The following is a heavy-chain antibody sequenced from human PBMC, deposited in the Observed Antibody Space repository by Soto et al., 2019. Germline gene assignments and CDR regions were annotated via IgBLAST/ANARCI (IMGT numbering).Heavy chain of an antibody. CDR1: GFTFSTYA. Sequence: GGSLRLSCVASGFTFSTYAMSWVRQAPGKGLEWVSALTPSGGETYYADSVKGRFTISRDNSMNALYLQMTSLRIEDTAVYYCAHPRGYGVFDAYDIWGQGTMGT. CDR2: LTPSGGET. CDR3: AHPRGYGVFDAYDI. J-gene: IGHJ3*02. V-gene: IGHV3-23*01. D-gene: IGHD4-17*01.